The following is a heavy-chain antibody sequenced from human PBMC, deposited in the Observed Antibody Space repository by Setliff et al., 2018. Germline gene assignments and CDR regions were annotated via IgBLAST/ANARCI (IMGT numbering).Heavy chain of an antibody. J-gene: IGHJ4*02. CDR1: GYTFTGYY. CDR3: ASNIHGYGHRRLDY. Sequence: ASVKVSCKASGYTFTGYYMHWVRQAPGQGLEWMGWINPNSGGTNYAQKFQGRVTMTRDTSISTAYMELSSLRSEDTAVYYCASNIHGYGHRRLDYWGQGTLVTVSS. V-gene: IGHV1-2*02. CDR2: INPNSGGT. D-gene: IGHD5-18*01.